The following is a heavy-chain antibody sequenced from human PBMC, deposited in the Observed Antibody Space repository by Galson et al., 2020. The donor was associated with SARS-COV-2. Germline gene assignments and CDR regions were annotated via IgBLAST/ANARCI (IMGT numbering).Heavy chain of an antibody. J-gene: IGHJ5*02. CDR2: ISTFNGNT. CDR1: GYTFTSKG. V-gene: IGHV1-18*01. CDR3: ARSRSRVMVISDWFDV. Sequence: ASVKVSCKASGYTFTSKGVTWVRQAPGQGLEWMGWISTFNGNTNYAQKFQGRVTMTTDTSTSTAYMDLRGLKSDDTAVYYCARSRSRVMVISDWFDVWGQGTLVTVSS. D-gene: IGHD3-16*01.